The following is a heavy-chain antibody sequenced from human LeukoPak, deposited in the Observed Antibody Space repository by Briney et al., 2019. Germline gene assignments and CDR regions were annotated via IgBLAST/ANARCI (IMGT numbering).Heavy chain of an antibody. J-gene: IGHJ6*02. V-gene: IGHV3-48*02. CDR3: ARVRGSDFWKFREAYHYGMDV. CDR1: GFTFSSYS. Sequence: GRSLRLSCAASGFTFSSYSMNWVRQAPGKGLEWVSYISSSSSTKYYADSVKGRFTISRDNAKNSLYLQMNSLRDEDTAVYYCARVRGSDFWKFREAYHYGMDVWGQGTTVTVSS. D-gene: IGHD3-3*01. CDR2: ISSSSSTK.